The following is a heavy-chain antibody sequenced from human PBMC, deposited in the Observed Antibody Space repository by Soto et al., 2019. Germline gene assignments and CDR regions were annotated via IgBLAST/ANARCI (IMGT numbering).Heavy chain of an antibody. V-gene: IGHV1-69*02. D-gene: IGHD4-17*01. J-gene: IGHJ4*02. Sequence: QVQLVQSGAEVKKPGSSVKVSCKASGGTFSSYTISWVRQAPGQGLEWMGRIIPILGIANYAQKFQGRVTITADKSTSTAYMALSSLRSEDTAVYYCARGPYGDDLPDYWGQGTLVTVSS. CDR3: ARGPYGDDLPDY. CDR1: GGTFSSYT. CDR2: IIPILGIA.